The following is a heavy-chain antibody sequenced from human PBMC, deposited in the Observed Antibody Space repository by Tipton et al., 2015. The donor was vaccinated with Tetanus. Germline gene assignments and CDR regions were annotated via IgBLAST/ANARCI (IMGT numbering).Heavy chain of an antibody. CDR1: GYTFTSYY. J-gene: IGHJ6*02. D-gene: IGHD6-6*01. Sequence: QVQLVQSGAEVKKPGASVKVSCKASGYTFTSYYMHWVRQAPGQGLEWIGIINPSGGSTSYAQKFQGRVTMTRDTSTSTVYMELSSLRSEDTAVYYCARDRSYSSSSWKKFYYYYYGMDVWGQGTTVTVSS. CDR3: ARDRSYSSSSWKKFYYYYYGMDV. V-gene: IGHV1-46*01. CDR2: INPSGGST.